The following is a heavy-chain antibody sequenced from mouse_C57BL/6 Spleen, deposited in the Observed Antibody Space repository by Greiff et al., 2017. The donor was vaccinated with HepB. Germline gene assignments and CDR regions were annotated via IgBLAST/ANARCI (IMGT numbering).Heavy chain of an antibody. D-gene: IGHD1-1*01. Sequence: EVQLQQSGPELVKPGASVKISCKASGYTFTDYYMNWVKQSHGKSLEWIGDINPNNGGTSYNQKFKGKATLTVDKSSSTAYMQLSSLTSEDSAVYYCARSENYYGSSYTGGYFDYWGQGTTLTVSS. CDR2: INPNNGGT. CDR1: GYTFTDYY. V-gene: IGHV1-26*01. J-gene: IGHJ2*01. CDR3: ARSENYYGSSYTGGYFDY.